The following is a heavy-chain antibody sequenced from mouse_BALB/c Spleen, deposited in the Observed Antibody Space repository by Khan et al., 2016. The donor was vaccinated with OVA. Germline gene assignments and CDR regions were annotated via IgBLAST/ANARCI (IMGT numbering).Heavy chain of an antibody. J-gene: IGHJ3*01. V-gene: IGHV1S137*01. CDR3: ARGSGNSRFAY. D-gene: IGHD1-3*01. Sequence: VQLQESGAELVRPGVSVKISCKGSGYTFTDYAMHWVKQSHAKSLEWIGVISTYYGDADYNQKFKGKATMPVDKSSRTAYMELARLTSEDSAIYYCARGSGNSRFAYWGQGTLVTVSA. CDR2: ISTYYGDA. CDR1: GYTFTDYA.